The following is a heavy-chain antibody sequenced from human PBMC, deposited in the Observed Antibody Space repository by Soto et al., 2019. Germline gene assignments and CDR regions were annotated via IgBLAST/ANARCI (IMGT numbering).Heavy chain of an antibody. J-gene: IGHJ6*02. CDR3: ARGGYSYGYDYYGMDV. V-gene: IGHV4-59*01. CDR1: GGSISSYY. Sequence: ASETLSLTCTVSGGSISSYYWSWIRQPPGKGLEWIGYIYYSGSTNYNPSLKSRVTISVDTSKNQFSLKLSSVTAADTAVYYCARGGYSYGYDYYGMDVWGQGTTVTVSS. CDR2: IYYSGST. D-gene: IGHD5-18*01.